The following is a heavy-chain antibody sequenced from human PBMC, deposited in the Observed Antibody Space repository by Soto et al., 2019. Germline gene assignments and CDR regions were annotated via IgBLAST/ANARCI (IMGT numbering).Heavy chain of an antibody. J-gene: IGHJ1*01. CDR1: AGSISSYY. D-gene: IGHD6-13*01. CDR2: IYFRGCT. CDR3: AGDSVGVAGITASGARSFFPH. Sequence: PSETLSLTCTVSAGSISSYYWSWIRQPPGKGQECIGYIYFRGCTNYSPLLKSRVTILGDRSKDPFALDRCSGTAAETAVYYCAGDSVGVAGITASGARSFFPHWGQGTLVTVAS. V-gene: IGHV4-59*01.